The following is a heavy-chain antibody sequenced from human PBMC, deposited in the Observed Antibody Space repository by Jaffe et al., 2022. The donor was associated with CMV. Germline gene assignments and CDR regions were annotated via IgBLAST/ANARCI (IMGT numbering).Heavy chain of an antibody. Sequence: EVQLVQSGAEVKKPGESLRISCKGSGYSFTSYWISWVRQMPGKGLEWMGRIDPSDSYTNYSPSFQGHVTISADKSISTAYLQWSSLKASDTAMYYCARQISPYSGWYDSCAFDIWGQGTMVTVSS. CDR3: ARQISPYSGWYDSCAFDI. J-gene: IGHJ3*02. CDR2: IDPSDSYT. CDR1: GYSFTSYW. D-gene: IGHD6-19*01. V-gene: IGHV5-10-1*03.